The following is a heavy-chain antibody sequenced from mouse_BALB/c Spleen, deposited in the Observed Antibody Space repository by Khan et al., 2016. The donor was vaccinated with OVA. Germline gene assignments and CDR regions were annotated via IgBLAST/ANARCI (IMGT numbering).Heavy chain of an antibody. J-gene: IGHJ4*01. D-gene: IGHD2-14*01. Sequence: QIQLVQSGPELKKPGETVRISCKASGYTFTTAGIQWVQKMPGKGLKWIGWINTHSGVPKYAEDFKGRFAFSLEISVNTAYLQITNLKNEETATYFCARVGAAYYRNDGGAMEYWGQGTSVTVSS. V-gene: IGHV9-4*02. CDR1: GYTFTTAG. CDR2: INTHSGVP. CDR3: ARVGAAYYRNDGGAMEY.